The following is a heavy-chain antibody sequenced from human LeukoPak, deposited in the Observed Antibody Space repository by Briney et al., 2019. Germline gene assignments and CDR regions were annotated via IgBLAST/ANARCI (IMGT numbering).Heavy chain of an antibody. V-gene: IGHV3-9*01. CDR2: ISWNSGSI. CDR3: AKIAAAVVY. CDR1: GFTFDDYA. J-gene: IGHJ4*02. Sequence: PGRSLRLSCAASGFTFDDYAMHWVRQAPGKGLEWVSGISWNSGSIGYADSVKGRFTISRDNAKNSLYLQMNSLRAEDTALYYCAKIAAAVVYWGQGTLVTVSS. D-gene: IGHD6-13*01.